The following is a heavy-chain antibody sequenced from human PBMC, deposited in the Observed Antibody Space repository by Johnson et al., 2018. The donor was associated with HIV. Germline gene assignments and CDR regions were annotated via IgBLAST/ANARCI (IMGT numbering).Heavy chain of an antibody. CDR1: GFTVSNNY. V-gene: IGHV3-66*01. D-gene: IGHD2-8*01. J-gene: IGHJ3*02. Sequence: VQLVESVGGLVQPGESLRLSCAASGFTVSNNYMHWVRQAPGKGLEWVSVIYSGGNTYYADSVKGRFIISRDNFKNTLYLQMNSLRAEDTAVYYCARDGNAGYCTNGVCYNDAFGIWGQGIMVTVSS. CDR3: ARDGNAGYCTNGVCYNDAFGI. CDR2: IYSGGNT.